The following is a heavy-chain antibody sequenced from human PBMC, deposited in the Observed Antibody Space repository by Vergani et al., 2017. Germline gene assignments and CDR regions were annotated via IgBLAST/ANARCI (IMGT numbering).Heavy chain of an antibody. Sequence: EVQLLESGGGLVQPGGSLRLSCAASGFTFSSYAMSWVRQAPGKGLEWVSVIYSGGSTYYADSVKGRFTISRDNSKNTLYLQMNSLRAEDTAVYYCAKGYGDYADAFDIWGQGTMVTVSS. D-gene: IGHD4-17*01. CDR2: IYSGGST. CDR1: GFTFSSYA. CDR3: AKGYGDYADAFDI. V-gene: IGHV3-66*02. J-gene: IGHJ3*02.